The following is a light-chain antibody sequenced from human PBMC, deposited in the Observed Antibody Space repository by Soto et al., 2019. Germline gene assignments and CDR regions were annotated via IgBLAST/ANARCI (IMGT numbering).Light chain of an antibody. CDR3: SSYTSSSTYV. V-gene: IGLV2-18*02. J-gene: IGLJ1*01. CDR2: DVN. CDR1: SSDVGNSNG. Sequence: SVLTQPPSVSGSPGQSVAISCPGTSSDVGNSNGVSWYHQPPGTAPKLMIYDVNNRPSGVPDRFSGSKSGNTASLTISGLQAEDEGDYYCSSYTSSSTYVFGTGTKVTVL.